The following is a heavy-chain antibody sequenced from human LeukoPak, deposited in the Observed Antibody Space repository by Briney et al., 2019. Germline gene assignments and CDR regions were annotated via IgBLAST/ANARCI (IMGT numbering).Heavy chain of an antibody. CDR3: AKVKADFWSGHGPDY. Sequence: PGGSLRLSCAASGFTFSSYWMSWVRQAPGKGLEWVANIKQDGSEKYYVDSVKGRFTISRDNAKNSPYLQMNSLRAEDTAVYYCAKVKADFWSGHGPDYWGQGALVTVSS. CDR1: GFTFSSYW. D-gene: IGHD3-3*01. J-gene: IGHJ4*02. CDR2: IKQDGSEK. V-gene: IGHV3-7*03.